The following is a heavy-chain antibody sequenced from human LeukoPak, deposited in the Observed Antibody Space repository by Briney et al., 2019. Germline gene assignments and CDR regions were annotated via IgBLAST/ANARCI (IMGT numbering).Heavy chain of an antibody. CDR1: GFTFRTYS. V-gene: IGHV3-30-3*01. D-gene: IGHD3-22*01. J-gene: IGHJ4*02. CDR2: VSFDGSNK. Sequence: PGGSLRLSCAASGFTFRTYSMHWVRQAPGKGLEWVAVVSFDGSNKYYVDSVKGRFTISRDDSRNTVSLQMNSLRAEDTAVYFCAREGKKCYFESNSHYYHDSPFDYWGQGTRVTVSS. CDR3: AREGKKCYFESNSHYYHDSPFDY.